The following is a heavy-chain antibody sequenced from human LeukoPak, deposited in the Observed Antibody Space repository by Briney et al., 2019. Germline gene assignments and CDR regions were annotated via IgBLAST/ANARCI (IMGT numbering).Heavy chain of an antibody. J-gene: IGHJ3*02. Sequence: SETLSLTCTVSGDSISSSSYYWGWIRQPPGKGLEWIGSIYYSGSTYYNPSLKSRVTISVDTSKNQFPLKLSSVTAADTAVYYCARDLGAAAGLAFDIWGQGTMVTVSS. D-gene: IGHD6-13*01. CDR2: IYYSGST. V-gene: IGHV4-39*06. CDR1: GDSISSSSYY. CDR3: ARDLGAAAGLAFDI.